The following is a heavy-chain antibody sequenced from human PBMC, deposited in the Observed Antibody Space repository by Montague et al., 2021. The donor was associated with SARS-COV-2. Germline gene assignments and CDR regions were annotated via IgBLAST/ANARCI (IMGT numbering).Heavy chain of an antibody. CDR3: ARLRDGVVPSPILGVGPYYSYYSMDV. J-gene: IGHJ6*01. CDR1: GTSFSGYY. V-gene: IGHV4-34*01. D-gene: IGHD2-15*01. CDR2: INHGGST. Sequence: SETLSLTCAVHGTSFSGYYWNWIRQPPGKGLEWIGEINHGGSTKYSPSLKSRLTISADTSKNQFSLKLTSVAAADTAVYYCARLRDGVVPSPILGVGPYYSYYSMDVWGRGTTVTVPS.